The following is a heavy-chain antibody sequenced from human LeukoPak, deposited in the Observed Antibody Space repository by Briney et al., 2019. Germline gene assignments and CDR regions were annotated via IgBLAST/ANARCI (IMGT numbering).Heavy chain of an antibody. CDR3: ARHLLSAPHYFDY. Sequence: SETLSLTCTVSGGSISGYYWSWIRQPPGEGLEWIGFIYYSGTTHYSPALKSRATMSVDTSNNQFSLKLTSVTAADTAVYYCARHLLSAPHYFDYWGQGTLVTVTS. CDR1: GGSISGYY. V-gene: IGHV4-59*01. D-gene: IGHD2-15*01. J-gene: IGHJ4*02. CDR2: IYYSGTT.